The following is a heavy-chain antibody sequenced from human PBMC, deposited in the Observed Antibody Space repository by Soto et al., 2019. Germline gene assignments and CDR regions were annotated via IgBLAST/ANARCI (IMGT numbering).Heavy chain of an antibody. Sequence: QVQLVESGGGVVQPGRSLRLSCAASGFTFSSYGMHWVRQAPGKGLEWVAVISYDGSNKYYADSVKGRFTISRDNSKNTLYLQMNSLRAEDTAVYYCAKDLDTAIVTPVGYWGQGTLVTVSS. CDR1: GFTFSSYG. J-gene: IGHJ4*02. CDR2: ISYDGSNK. CDR3: AKDLDTAIVTPVGY. D-gene: IGHD5-18*01. V-gene: IGHV3-30*18.